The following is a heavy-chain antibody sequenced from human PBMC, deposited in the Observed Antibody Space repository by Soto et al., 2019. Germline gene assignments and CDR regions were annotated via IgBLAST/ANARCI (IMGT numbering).Heavy chain of an antibody. Sequence: ASVKVSCKASGGTFSSYAISWVRQAPGQGLEWMGGIIPIFGTANYAQKFQGRVTITADESTSTAYMELSSLRSEDTAVYYCAEHSSSSTSPVVYYYYGMDVWGQGTTVTVYS. D-gene: IGHD6-6*01. CDR1: GGTFSSYA. J-gene: IGHJ6*02. V-gene: IGHV1-69*13. CDR2: IIPIFGTA. CDR3: AEHSSSSTSPVVYYYYGMDV.